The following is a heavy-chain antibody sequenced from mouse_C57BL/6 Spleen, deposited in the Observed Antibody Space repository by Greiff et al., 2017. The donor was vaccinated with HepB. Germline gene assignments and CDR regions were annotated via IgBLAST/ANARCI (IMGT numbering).Heavy chain of an antibody. V-gene: IGHV1-54*01. CDR2: INPGSGGT. CDR1: GYAFTNYL. Sequence: QVQLQQSGAELVRPGTSVKVSCKASGYAFTNYLIEWVKQRPGQGLEWIGVINPGSGGTNYNEKFKGKATLTADTSSSTAYMQLSSLTSEDSAVYFCARDGYDERFAYWGQGTLVTVSA. CDR3: ARDGYDERFAY. D-gene: IGHD2-2*01. J-gene: IGHJ3*01.